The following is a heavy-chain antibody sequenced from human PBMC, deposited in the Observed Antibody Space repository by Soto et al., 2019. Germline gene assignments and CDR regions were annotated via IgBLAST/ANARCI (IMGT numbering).Heavy chain of an antibody. J-gene: IGHJ6*02. CDR2: IYHSGST. CDR3: ARDLGTMVRGLLVNYYGMDV. V-gene: IGHV4-4*02. D-gene: IGHD3-10*01. Sequence: SETLSLTCAVSGGSISSSNCWSWVRQPPGKGLEWIGEIYHSGSTNYNPSLKSRVTISVDKSKNQFSLKLSSVTAADTAVYYCARDLGTMVRGLLVNYYGMDVWGQGTTVTVSS. CDR1: GGSISSSNC.